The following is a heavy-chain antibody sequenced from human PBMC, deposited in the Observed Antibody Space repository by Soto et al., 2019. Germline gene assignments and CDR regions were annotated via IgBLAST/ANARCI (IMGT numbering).Heavy chain of an antibody. CDR3: ARGVVVVAANWFDP. V-gene: IGHV4-31*03. Sequence: QVQLQESGPGLVKPSQTLSLTCTVSGGSISSGGYYWSWIRQHPGKGLEWIGYIYYSGSTYYNPSHKSRVTISVDTSKNHFSLKLSSVTAADTAVYYCARGVVVVAANWFDPWGQGTLVTVSS. CDR2: IYYSGST. CDR1: GGSISSGGYY. J-gene: IGHJ5*02. D-gene: IGHD2-15*01.